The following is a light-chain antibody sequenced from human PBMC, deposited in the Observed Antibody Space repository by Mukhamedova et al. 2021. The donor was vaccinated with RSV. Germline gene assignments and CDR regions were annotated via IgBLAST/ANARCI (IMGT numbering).Light chain of an antibody. CDR3: QQYSTYPPN. Sequence: GKAPKSLIYTATILQSGVPSRFSASRSGTEFTLTINNVQPEDFATYYCQQYSTYPPNFGQGTRLEIK. J-gene: IGKJ5*01. V-gene: IGKV1-16*01. CDR2: TAT.